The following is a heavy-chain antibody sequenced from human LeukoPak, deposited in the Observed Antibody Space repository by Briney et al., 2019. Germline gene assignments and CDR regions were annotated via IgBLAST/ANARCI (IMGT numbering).Heavy chain of an antibody. D-gene: IGHD6-13*01. V-gene: IGHV3-21*04. Sequence: GGSLRLSCAASGFTFSSYSMDWVRQAPGKGLEWVSSISSSSSYIYYADSVKGRFTISRDNAKNSLYLQMNSLRAEDTALYYCAKDTRGYSPGGWFDPWGQGTLVTVSS. J-gene: IGHJ5*02. CDR2: ISSSSSYI. CDR3: AKDTRGYSPGGWFDP. CDR1: GFTFSSYS.